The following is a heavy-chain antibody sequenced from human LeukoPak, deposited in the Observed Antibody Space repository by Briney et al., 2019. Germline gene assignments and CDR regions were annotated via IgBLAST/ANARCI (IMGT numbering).Heavy chain of an antibody. Sequence: GGSLRLSCAASGFTFSSYAMHWVRQAPGKGLEWVAVISYDGSNKYYADSVKGRFTISRDNSKNTLYLQMYSLRAEDTALYYCAKTHSSSVYYYGMDVWGQGTTVTVSS. D-gene: IGHD6-19*01. CDR2: ISYDGSNK. CDR3: AKTHSSSVYYYGMDV. CDR1: GFTFSSYA. J-gene: IGHJ6*02. V-gene: IGHV3-30-3*01.